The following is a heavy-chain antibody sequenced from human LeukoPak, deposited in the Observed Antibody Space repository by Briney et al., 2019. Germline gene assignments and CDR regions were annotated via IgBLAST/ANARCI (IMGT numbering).Heavy chain of an antibody. D-gene: IGHD1-26*01. J-gene: IGHJ6*02. V-gene: IGHV3-11*01. CDR3: ARPGGSSPYYYYGMDV. CDR2: ISSSGSTR. Sequence: GGSLRLSCAASGLTFSDYYMSWIRQAPGKGLEWVSYISSSGSTRYYADSVKGRFTISRDNAKNSLYLQMNSLRAEDTAVYYCARPGGSSPYYYYGMDVWGQGTTVTVSS. CDR1: GLTFSDYY.